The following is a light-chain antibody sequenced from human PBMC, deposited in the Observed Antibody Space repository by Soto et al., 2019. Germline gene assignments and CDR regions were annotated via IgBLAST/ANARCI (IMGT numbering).Light chain of an antibody. CDR1: QSVSSN. J-gene: IGKJ5*01. CDR2: AAS. Sequence: EIVMTQSPATLSVSPGERATLSCRASQSVSSNLAWYQQKPGQAPRLLIYAASSRAIGIPERFSGSGSGTDFTLTISRLEPEDFAVYYCQHYGTSPPITFGQGTRLEIK. CDR3: QHYGTSPPIT. V-gene: IGKV3-20*01.